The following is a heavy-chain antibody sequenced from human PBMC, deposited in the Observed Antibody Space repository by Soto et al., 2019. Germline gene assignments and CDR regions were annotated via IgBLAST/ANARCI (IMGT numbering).Heavy chain of an antibody. CDR1: GYTFTSYG. V-gene: IGHV1-18*01. CDR2: ISAYNGNT. J-gene: IGHJ4*02. CDR3: ARGTRVYYYDSSGPLDY. D-gene: IGHD3-22*01. Sequence: ASVKVSCKASGYTFTSYGIRWVRQSPGEGLEWMGWISAYNGNTNYAQKLQGRVTMTTDTSTSTAYMELRSLRSDDTAVYYCARGTRVYYYDSSGPLDYWGQGTLVTVSS.